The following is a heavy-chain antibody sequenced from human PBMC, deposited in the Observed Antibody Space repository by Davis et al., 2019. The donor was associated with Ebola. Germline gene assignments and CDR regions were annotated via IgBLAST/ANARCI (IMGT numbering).Heavy chain of an antibody. V-gene: IGHV4-31*03. Sequence: MPSETLSLTCTVSGVSITSGRFHWGWVRQHPGKGLEWIGYIYYIGSTSYNPSLKGRITISIDTSKNQFSLMLTSVTAADTAVYYCARQGLRYFDWLLYHNWFDPWGQGTLVTVSS. D-gene: IGHD3-9*01. CDR3: ARQGLRYFDWLLYHNWFDP. CDR1: GVSITSGRFH. CDR2: IYYIGST. J-gene: IGHJ5*02.